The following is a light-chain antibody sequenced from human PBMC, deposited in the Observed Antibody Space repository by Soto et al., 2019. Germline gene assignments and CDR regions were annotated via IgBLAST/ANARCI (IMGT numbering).Light chain of an antibody. CDR2: DVN. CDR1: SSDIDDYNY. CDR3: TSYTSTSTLV. J-gene: IGLJ1*01. Sequence: QSALTQPASVSGSAGQSITISCTGTSSDIDDYNYVSWYQHHPGKAPKLMIYDVNNRPSGVSNRFSGSKSGNTSSLTISGLQAADDADYYCTSYTSTSTLVFGTGTKLTVL. V-gene: IGLV2-14*01.